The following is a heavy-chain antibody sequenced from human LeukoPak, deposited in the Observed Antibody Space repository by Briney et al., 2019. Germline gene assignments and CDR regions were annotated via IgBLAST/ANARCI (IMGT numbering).Heavy chain of an antibody. D-gene: IGHD3-22*01. J-gene: IGHJ3*02. CDR2: ISWNSINI. CDR3: VEDFLASGYFGAFDI. V-gene: IGHV3-9*01. Sequence: PGRSLRLSCAASGFTFDYYAMHWVRQAPGKGLEWVSGISWNSINIGYADSVKGRFTISRDYAKNSLYLQMNSLRPEDTALYYCVEDFLASGYFGAFDIWGQGTMATVSS. CDR1: GFTFDYYA.